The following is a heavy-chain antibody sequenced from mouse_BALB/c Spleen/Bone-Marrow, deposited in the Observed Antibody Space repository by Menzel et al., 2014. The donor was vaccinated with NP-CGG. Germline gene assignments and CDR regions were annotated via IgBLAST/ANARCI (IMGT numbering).Heavy chain of an antibody. V-gene: IGHV2-6-4*01. CDR2: IWGGGST. CDR3: ARNYYGSSYYYAMDY. D-gene: IGHD1-1*01. CDR1: GFSLSRYS. Sequence: VQLVESGPGLVAPPQSLSITCTVSGFSLSRYSVHWVRQPPGKGLEWLGMIWGGGSTDYNSALKSRLSISKDNSKSXVFLKMYSLQTDDTAMYYCARNYYGSSYYYAMDYWGQGTSVTVSS. J-gene: IGHJ4*01.